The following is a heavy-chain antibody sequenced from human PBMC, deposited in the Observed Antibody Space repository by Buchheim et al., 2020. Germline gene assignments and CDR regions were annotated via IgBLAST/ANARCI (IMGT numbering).Heavy chain of an antibody. CDR1: GGSFSGYY. D-gene: IGHD6-19*01. CDR2: INHSGST. V-gene: IGHV4-34*01. Sequence: QVQLQQWGAGLLKPSETLSLTCAVYGGSFSGYYWSWIRQPPGKGLEWIGEINHSGSTNYNPSLKSRVTITVDTSKNQISLKLSSVTAADTAVYYCARPSIAVAGRGYYYYYGMDVWGQGTT. J-gene: IGHJ6*02. CDR3: ARPSIAVAGRGYYYYYGMDV.